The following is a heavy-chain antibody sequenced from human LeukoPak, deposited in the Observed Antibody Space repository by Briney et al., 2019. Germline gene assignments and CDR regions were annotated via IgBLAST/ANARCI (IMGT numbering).Heavy chain of an antibody. V-gene: IGHV4-59*01. CDR1: GGSISSYY. Sequence: SETLSLTCTVSGGSISSYYWSWIRQPPGKGLEWIGYIYYSGSTNYNPSLKSRVTISVDTSKNQSSLKLSSVTAADTAVYYCARMGVVTAIRGFYFDYWGQGTLVTVSS. CDR3: ARMGVVTAIRGFYFDY. D-gene: IGHD2-21*02. CDR2: IYYSGST. J-gene: IGHJ4*02.